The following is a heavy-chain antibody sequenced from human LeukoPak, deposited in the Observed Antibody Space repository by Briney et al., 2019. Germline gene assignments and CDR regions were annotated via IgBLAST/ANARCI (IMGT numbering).Heavy chain of an antibody. CDR1: GGSFSSYY. Sequence: SETLSLTCTVSGGSFSSYYWSWMRQSPGKGLEWIGHIHYSGSTNYNPSLKSRVTISLDTSKNQFSLQLSSVTAADTAVYYCASTEWNYARWGQGTLVTVSS. J-gene: IGHJ4*02. V-gene: IGHV4-59*08. CDR3: ASTEWNYAR. D-gene: IGHD1-7*01. CDR2: IHYSGST.